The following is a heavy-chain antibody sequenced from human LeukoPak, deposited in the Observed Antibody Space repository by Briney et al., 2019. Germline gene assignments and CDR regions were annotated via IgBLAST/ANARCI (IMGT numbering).Heavy chain of an antibody. V-gene: IGHV3-7*01. CDR1: GFTFSSYW. CDR3: ARSTIIAVDFDY. CDR2: IKQDGSEA. Sequence: PGGSLRLSCAASGFTFSSYWMTWVRQAPGKGLEWVANIKQDGSEAYYVDSVKGRFTVSRDNAKNSLYLQLNSLGAEDTAVYYCARSTIIAVDFDYWGQGTLVTVSS. D-gene: IGHD6-19*01. J-gene: IGHJ4*02.